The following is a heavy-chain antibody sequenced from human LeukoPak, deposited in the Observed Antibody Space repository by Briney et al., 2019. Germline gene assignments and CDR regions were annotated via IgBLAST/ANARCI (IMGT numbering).Heavy chain of an antibody. CDR1: GFTFKKYW. CDR2: IKEDGSET. Sequence: GGALRLSCAASGFTFKKYWMNWVRQGPGKGLECLANIKEDGSETYYADSVKGRFTISRDNPKNLLFLQINSLRVEDTAVYYCARETPRRGETRDGYRWGQGTLVTVSS. D-gene: IGHD5-24*01. J-gene: IGHJ4*02. CDR3: ARETPRRGETRDGYR. V-gene: IGHV3-7*01.